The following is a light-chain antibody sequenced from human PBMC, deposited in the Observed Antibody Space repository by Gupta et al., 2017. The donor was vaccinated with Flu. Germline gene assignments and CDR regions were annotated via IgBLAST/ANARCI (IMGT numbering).Light chain of an antibody. Sequence: SITISCTGTSSDVGGYSYVSWYQQFPAKAPKLIISEVSNRPSGVSNRFSGSKSGNTASLSISGLQVEDDALYYCCSYTSRTTWVFGGGTLVTVL. CDR3: CSYTSRTTWV. V-gene: IGLV2-14*01. CDR2: EVS. J-gene: IGLJ3*02. CDR1: SSDVGGYSY.